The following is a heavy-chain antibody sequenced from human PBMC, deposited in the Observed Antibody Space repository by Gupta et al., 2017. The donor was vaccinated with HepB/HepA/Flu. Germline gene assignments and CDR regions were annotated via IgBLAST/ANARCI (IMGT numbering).Heavy chain of an antibody. D-gene: IGHD2-21*02. V-gene: IGHV3-7*04. J-gene: IGHJ6*02. CDR2: INQGGSEK. Sequence: EVQLVESGGGLVQRGGSLRPSCAASGFTFSSYWMTWVRQAPGKGLGGVANINQGGSEKYYVDSVKGRFTISRDNAKNSLYLQMSSLRAEDRAVYYCARVGGDFYTPRYYYYFGMDVWGHGTTVTVSS. CDR3: ARVGGDFYTPRYYYYFGMDV. CDR1: GFTFSSYW.